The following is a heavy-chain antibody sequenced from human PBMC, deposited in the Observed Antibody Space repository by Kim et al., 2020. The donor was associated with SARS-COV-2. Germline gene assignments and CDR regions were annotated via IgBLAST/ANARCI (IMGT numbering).Heavy chain of an antibody. CDR2: IYYSGST. CDR3: ARTLTAAPIGPDDY. J-gene: IGHJ4*02. Sequence: SETLSLTCTVSGGSISSSSYYWGWIRQPPGKGLEWIGSIYYSGSTYYNPSLKSRVTISVDTSKNQFSLKLSSVTAADTAVYYCARTLTAAPIGPDDYWGQGTLVTVSS. V-gene: IGHV4-39*07. D-gene: IGHD6-6*01. CDR1: GGSISSSSYY.